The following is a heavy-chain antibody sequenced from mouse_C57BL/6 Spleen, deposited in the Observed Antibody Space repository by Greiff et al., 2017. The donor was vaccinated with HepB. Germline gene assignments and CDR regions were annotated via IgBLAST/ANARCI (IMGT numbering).Heavy chain of an antibody. CDR3: ARRDGSSYLWYFDV. CDR2: IHPNSGST. J-gene: IGHJ1*03. Sequence: QVQLKQPGAELVKPGASVKLSCKASGYTFTSYWMHWVKQRPGQGLEWIGMIHPNSGSTNYNEKFKSKATLTVDKSSSTAYMQLSSLTSEDSAVYYCARRDGSSYLWYFDVWGTGTTVTVSS. D-gene: IGHD1-1*01. CDR1: GYTFTSYW. V-gene: IGHV1-64*01.